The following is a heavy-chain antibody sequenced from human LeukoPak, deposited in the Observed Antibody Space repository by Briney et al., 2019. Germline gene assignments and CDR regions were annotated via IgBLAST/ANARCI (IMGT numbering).Heavy chain of an antibody. CDR1: GYTFTSYA. V-gene: IGHV1-3*01. CDR2: INAGNGNT. D-gene: IGHD5-18*01. J-gene: IGHJ5*02. Sequence: GASVKVSCKASGYTFTSYAMHWVRQAPGQRLEWMGWINAGNGNTKYSQKFQGRVTITRDTSASTAYMELSSLRSEDTAVYYCARDRDTAMAYNWFDPWGQGTLVTVSS. CDR3: ARDRDTAMAYNWFDP.